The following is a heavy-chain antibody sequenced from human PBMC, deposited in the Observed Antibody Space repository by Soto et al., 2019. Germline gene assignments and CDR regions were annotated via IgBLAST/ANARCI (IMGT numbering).Heavy chain of an antibody. J-gene: IGHJ5*02. V-gene: IGHV1-3*01. D-gene: IGHD3-10*01. CDR1: GYTFTNYA. CDR3: AKAGGSGTSRNWFDP. Sequence: ASVKVSCKASGYTFTNYAIHWVRQPPGQGLEWMGWINAGDANTQYSQRFQGRVTITRDTSASTAYMELSSLTSEDTAVYYCAKAGGSGTSRNWFDPWGQGTLVTVSS. CDR2: INAGDANT.